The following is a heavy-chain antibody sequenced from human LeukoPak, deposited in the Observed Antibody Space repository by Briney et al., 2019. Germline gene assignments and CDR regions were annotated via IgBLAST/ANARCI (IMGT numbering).Heavy chain of an antibody. Sequence: SVKVSCKASGGTLSRYGINWVRQAPGQGLEWMGRLIPTFGSTNYAQKSQGRVTITTDESTTTAYMEVSSLTSEDTAVYYCAGETLAPSGVKYFHHWGQGTLVTVSS. D-gene: IGHD6-13*01. CDR1: GGTLSRYG. CDR3: AGETLAPSGVKYFHH. CDR2: LIPTFGST. J-gene: IGHJ1*01. V-gene: IGHV1-69*05.